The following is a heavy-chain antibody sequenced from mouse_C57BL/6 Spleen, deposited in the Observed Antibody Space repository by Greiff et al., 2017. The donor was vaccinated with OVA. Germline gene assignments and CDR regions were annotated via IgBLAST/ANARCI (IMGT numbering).Heavy chain of an antibody. CDR2: IDPETGGT. D-gene: IGHD2-3*01. V-gene: IGHV1-15*01. CDR3: TNGYYVDAY. J-gene: IGHJ3*01. CDR1: GYTFTDYE. Sequence: ESGAELVRPGASVTLSCKASGYTFTDYEMHWVKQTPVHGLEWIGAIDPETGGTAYNQKFKGKAILTADKSSSTAYMELRSLTSEDSAVYYCTNGYYVDAYWGQGTLVTVSA.